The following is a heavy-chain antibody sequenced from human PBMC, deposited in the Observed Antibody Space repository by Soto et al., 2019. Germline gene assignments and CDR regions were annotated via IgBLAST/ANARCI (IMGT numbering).Heavy chain of an antibody. CDR2: INHSGIS. D-gene: IGHD2-21*02. Sequence: PSETLSLTCAVYAGSFSDYYWNWIRQSPGKGLEWIGKINHSGISNYNPSLRSRVSMSVDMSKNQFSLRLTSVTAADTAVYYCARGGSSDWQVALDFWGHGTMVTVSS. J-gene: IGHJ3*01. CDR3: ARGGSSDWQVALDF. CDR1: AGSFSDYY. V-gene: IGHV4-34*01.